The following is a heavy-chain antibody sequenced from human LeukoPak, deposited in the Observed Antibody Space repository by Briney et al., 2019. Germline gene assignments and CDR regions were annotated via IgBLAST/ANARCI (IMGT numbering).Heavy chain of an antibody. V-gene: IGHV4-4*07. CDR1: GGSTSSYY. D-gene: IGHD2-21*02. CDR2: IYTSGTI. CDR3: ARGVVTAFDY. Sequence: SETLSLTCTVSGGSTSSYYWSWIRQPAGTALEWIGRIYTSGTITYNPSLKSRVTISVDTSKNQFSLKLSSVTAADTAVYYCARGVVTAFDYWGQGTLVTVSS. J-gene: IGHJ4*02.